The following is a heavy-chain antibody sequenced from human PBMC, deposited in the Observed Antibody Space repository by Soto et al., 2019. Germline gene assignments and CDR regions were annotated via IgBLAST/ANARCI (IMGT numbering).Heavy chain of an antibody. J-gene: IGHJ4*02. D-gene: IGHD4-17*01. CDR3: ARIGYGVNAFDR. CDR2: ISLYNGDT. CDR1: GYTFTHYG. Sequence: QVQLVQSGAEVKQPGASVKVSCKTSGYTFTHYGIGWVRQAPGQGLEWMGWISLYNGDTRYAQKLQGRVTMATDTSTSTAYMELRSLTSDDTAVYYGARIGYGVNAFDRWGQGTRVIVSS. V-gene: IGHV1-18*01.